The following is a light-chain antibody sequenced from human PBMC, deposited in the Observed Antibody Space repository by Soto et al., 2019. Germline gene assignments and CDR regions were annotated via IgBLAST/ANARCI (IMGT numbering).Light chain of an antibody. CDR2: GNS. CDR3: QCYDSSLIGHVV. V-gene: IGLV1-40*01. Sequence: QSVLTQPPSVSGAPGQRVTISCTGSSSNIGAGYDVHWYQQLPGTAPKLLIYGNSNRPSGVPDRFSGSMSGTSASLAITGLQAEDEADYYCQCYDSSLIGHVVFGGWPKVTV. CDR1: SSNIGAGYD. J-gene: IGLJ2*01.